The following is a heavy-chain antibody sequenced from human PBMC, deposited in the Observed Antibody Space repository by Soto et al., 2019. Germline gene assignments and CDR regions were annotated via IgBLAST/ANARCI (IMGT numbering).Heavy chain of an antibody. J-gene: IGHJ4*02. CDR3: AKDSGSSDYYYFDY. Sequence: PVGSLRLSCAASGFSFSSYAMTWVRQAPGKGLEWVSAISGSGGSTYYADSVKGRFTISRDNSKNTLYLQMNSLRAEDTAVYYCAKDSGSSDYYYFDYWGQGTLVTVSS. CDR2: ISGSGGST. D-gene: IGHD5-12*01. CDR1: GFSFSSYA. V-gene: IGHV3-23*01.